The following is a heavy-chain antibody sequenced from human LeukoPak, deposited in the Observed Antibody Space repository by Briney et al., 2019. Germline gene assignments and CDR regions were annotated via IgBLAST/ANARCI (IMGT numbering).Heavy chain of an antibody. CDR3: ARDPGHWSHTAMVLPFQRYYYYMDV. J-gene: IGHJ6*03. Sequence: PSETLSLTCAVYGGSFSGYYWSWIRQPPGKGLEWIGEINHSGSTNYNPSLKSRVTISVDTSKNQFSLKLSSVTAADTAVYYCARDPGHWSHTAMVLPFQRYYYYMDVWGKGTTVTVSS. V-gene: IGHV4-34*01. CDR1: GGSFSGYY. CDR2: INHSGST. D-gene: IGHD5-18*01.